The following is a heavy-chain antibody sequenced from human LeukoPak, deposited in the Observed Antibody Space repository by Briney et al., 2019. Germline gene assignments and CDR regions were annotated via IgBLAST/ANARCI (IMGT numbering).Heavy chain of an antibody. V-gene: IGHV4-39*07. CDR3: ARVKGSLTLAAAARYFDY. J-gene: IGHJ4*02. D-gene: IGHD6-13*01. Sequence: PSETLSLTCTVSGGSISSSSYYWGWIRQPPGKGLEWIGSIYYSGSTYYNPSLKSRVTISVDTSKNQFSLKLSSVTAADTAVYYCARVKGSLTLAAAARYFDYWGQGTLVTVSS. CDR2: IYYSGST. CDR1: GGSISSSSYY.